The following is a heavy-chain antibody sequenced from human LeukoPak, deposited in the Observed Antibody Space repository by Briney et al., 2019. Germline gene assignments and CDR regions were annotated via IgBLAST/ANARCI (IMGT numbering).Heavy chain of an antibody. CDR1: GGSISSGGYY. J-gene: IGHJ1*01. D-gene: IGHD3-16*01. Sequence: SETLSLTCAVSGGSISSGGYYWSCIRQPPGKGLEWIGYIYHSGSTYSNPSLRRLVTITEDTSKKQFALKLSSVADANTAQYCCAGRDNRSYVYFQYWGQGALVTVSS. V-gene: IGHV4-30-2*01. CDR3: AGRDNRSYVYFQY. CDR2: IYHSGST.